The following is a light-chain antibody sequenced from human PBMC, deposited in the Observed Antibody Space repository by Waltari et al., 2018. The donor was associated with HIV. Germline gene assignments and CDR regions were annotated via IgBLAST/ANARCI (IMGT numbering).Light chain of an antibody. CDR3: QQSYSTPLT. CDR1: QSISSY. CDR2: AAS. V-gene: IGKV1-39*01. Sequence: DIQMTQSPSSLSASVGVRVTITCRASQSISSYLNWYQQKPGKAPKLLIYAASTLQSGVPSRVSGSGSGTDCTLTISSRQPEDFATYYCQQSYSTPLTFGQGTKLEIK. J-gene: IGKJ2*01.